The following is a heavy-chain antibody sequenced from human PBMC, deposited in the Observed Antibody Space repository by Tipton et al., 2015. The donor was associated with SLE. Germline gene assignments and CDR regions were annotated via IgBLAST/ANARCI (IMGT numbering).Heavy chain of an antibody. V-gene: IGHV4-61*09. CDR1: GGSISSGSYY. Sequence: TLSLTCTVSGGSISSGSYYWSWIRQPAGKGLEWIGYIYTSGSTNYNPSLKSRVTISVDTSKNQFSLKLSSVTAADTAVYYCARGRLGDSQHHFDYWGQGTLVTVSS. CDR3: ARGRLGDSQHHFDY. J-gene: IGHJ4*02. D-gene: IGHD1-26*01. CDR2: IYTSGST.